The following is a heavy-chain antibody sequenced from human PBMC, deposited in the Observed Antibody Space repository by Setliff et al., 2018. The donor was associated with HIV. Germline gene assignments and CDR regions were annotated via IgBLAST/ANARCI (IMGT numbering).Heavy chain of an antibody. V-gene: IGHV4-4*07. CDR3: ARDRHSSGLGSYGP. J-gene: IGHJ5*02. CDR2: IDSSGTT. Sequence: TSETLSLTCTISGGSFGVYRWSWIRQSAGRGLEWIGCIDSSGTTAYKPSLKGRVAISVDTSRYQFSLRVTSVTAADTAVYFCARDRHSSGLGSYGPWGPGILVTVSS. CDR1: GGSFGVYR. D-gene: IGHD3-10*01.